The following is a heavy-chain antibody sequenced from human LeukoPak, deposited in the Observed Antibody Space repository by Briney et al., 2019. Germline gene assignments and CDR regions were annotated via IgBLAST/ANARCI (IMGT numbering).Heavy chain of an antibody. CDR1: GYTFTSYD. CDR2: MNPNSGNT. CDR3: ARGHRAAAGTMDYYYYYYMDV. D-gene: IGHD6-13*01. J-gene: IGHJ6*03. V-gene: IGHV1-8*01. Sequence: ASVKVSCKASGYTFTSYDINWVRQATGQGLEWMGWMNPNSGNTGYAQKFQGRVTMTRNTSISTAYMELSRLRSEDTAVYYCARGHRAAAGTMDYYYYYYMDVWGKGTTVTISS.